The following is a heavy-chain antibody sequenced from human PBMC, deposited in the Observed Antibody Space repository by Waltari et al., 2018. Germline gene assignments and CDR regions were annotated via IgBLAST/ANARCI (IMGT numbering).Heavy chain of an antibody. V-gene: IGHV1-2*02. CDR2: INPNRGDK. CDR1: EDTFNGYY. Sequence: QVQLVQSGAEVKKPGAAVTVSCKASEDTFNGYYIQWVLQAPGQGLEWMGWINPNRGDKSCGAKFRGRVTMTRDTSIHTAYMELSRLRADDTAIYCCARAIGWEQIDYWGQGTLVTVSS. J-gene: IGHJ4*02. CDR3: ARAIGWEQIDY. D-gene: IGHD1-26*01.